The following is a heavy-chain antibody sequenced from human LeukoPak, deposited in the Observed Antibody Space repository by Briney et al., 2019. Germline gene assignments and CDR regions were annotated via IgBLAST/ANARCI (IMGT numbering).Heavy chain of an antibody. J-gene: IGHJ6*03. Sequence: PSETLSLTCTVSGGSISSGSYYWSWIRQPAGKGLEWIGRIYTSGSTNYNPSLKSRVTISVDTSKNQFSLKLSSVTAADTAVYYCARDNTEQLVYYYYMDVWGKGTTVTVSS. CDR1: GGSISSGSYY. D-gene: IGHD6-6*01. V-gene: IGHV4-61*02. CDR3: ARDNTEQLVYYYYMDV. CDR2: IYTSGST.